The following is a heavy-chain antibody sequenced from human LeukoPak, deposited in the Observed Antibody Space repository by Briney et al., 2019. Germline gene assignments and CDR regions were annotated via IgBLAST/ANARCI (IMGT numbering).Heavy chain of an antibody. Sequence: GASLQISCEGSGYSFTSYWIGWVRQLPGKGLEWMGIIYPGDSDTRYSPSFQGQVTISADKSISTAYLQWSSLKASDTAMYYCARLLYYYDSSGYYPPGGFDYWGQGTLVTVSS. D-gene: IGHD3-22*01. CDR2: IYPGDSDT. CDR3: ARLLYYYDSSGYYPPGGFDY. CDR1: GYSFTSYW. J-gene: IGHJ4*02. V-gene: IGHV5-51*01.